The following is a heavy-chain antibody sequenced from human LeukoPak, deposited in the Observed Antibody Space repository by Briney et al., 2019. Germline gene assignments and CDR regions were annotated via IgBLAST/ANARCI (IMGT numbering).Heavy chain of an antibody. CDR1: GFTFSNAW. CDR3: TTDSDTVVTPGY. CDR2: IKSKTDGWAT. V-gene: IGHV3-15*01. J-gene: IGHJ4*02. D-gene: IGHD4-23*01. Sequence: GGSLRLSCAASGFTFSNAWMSWVRQAPGKGLEWVGRIKSKTDGWATDYAAPVKGRFTISRDDSKNTLYLQMNSLKTEDTAVYYCTTDSDTVVTPGYWGQGTLVTVSS.